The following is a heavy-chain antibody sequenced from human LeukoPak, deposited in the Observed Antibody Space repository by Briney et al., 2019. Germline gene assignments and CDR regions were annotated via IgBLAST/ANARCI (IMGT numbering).Heavy chain of an antibody. CDR2: INPNSGGT. Sequence: ASVKVSCKASGYTFTVYYIHWARQAPGQGLEWMGRINPNSGGTNYAQKFQGRVTMTRDTSITTAYMDLSRLRSDDTAVYYCAREDCTGGSCYLFDYWGQGTLVTVSS. D-gene: IGHD2-15*01. V-gene: IGHV1-2*06. CDR3: AREDCTGGSCYLFDY. CDR1: GYTFTVYY. J-gene: IGHJ4*02.